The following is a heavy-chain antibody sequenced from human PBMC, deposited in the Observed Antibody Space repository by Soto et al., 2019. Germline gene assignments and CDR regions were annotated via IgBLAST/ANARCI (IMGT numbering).Heavy chain of an antibody. V-gene: IGHV3-11*01. J-gene: IGHJ3*02. D-gene: IGHD1-26*01. CDR2: ISSSGGTI. CDR3: AKYDGVVGATDAFDI. CDR1: GFTFSDYY. Sequence: GGSLRLSCAASGFTFSDYYMSWIRQAPGKGLEWVSYISSSGGTIYYADSVKGRFTISRDNSKNTLYLQMNSLRAEDTAVYYCAKYDGVVGATDAFDIWGQGTMVTVSS.